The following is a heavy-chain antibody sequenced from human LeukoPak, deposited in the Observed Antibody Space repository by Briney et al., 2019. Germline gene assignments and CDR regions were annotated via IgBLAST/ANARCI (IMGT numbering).Heavy chain of an antibody. CDR3: AKGYYYDSSGYYSAWFDP. J-gene: IGHJ5*02. Sequence: PWGTLRLSCAASGFTFSSYGMSWVRQAPGKGLEWVSAISGSGGSTYYADSVKGRSTISRDNSKNTLYLQMNSLRAEDTAVYYCAKGYYYDSSGYYSAWFDPWGQGTLVTVSS. CDR2: ISGSGGST. D-gene: IGHD3-22*01. CDR1: GFTFSSYG. V-gene: IGHV3-23*01.